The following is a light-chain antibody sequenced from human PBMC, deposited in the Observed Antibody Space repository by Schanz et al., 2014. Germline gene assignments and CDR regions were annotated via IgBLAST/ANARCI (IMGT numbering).Light chain of an antibody. CDR2: AAS. V-gene: IGKV1-39*01. J-gene: IGKJ1*01. Sequence: DIQMTQSPSSLSASVGDRVTLSCRSTQSIFTSLNWYQQKPGKAPNLLIFAASRLQSGVPPRFSGRGSGADFTLTISSLQPEDFATYYCQQTYTTPRTFGQGTRV. CDR3: QQTYTTPRT. CDR1: QSIFTS.